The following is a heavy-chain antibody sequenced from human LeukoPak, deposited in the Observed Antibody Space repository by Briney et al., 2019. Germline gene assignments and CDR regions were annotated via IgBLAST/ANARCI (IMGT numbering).Heavy chain of an antibody. D-gene: IGHD1-20*01. CDR2: INHSGST. V-gene: IGHV4-34*01. CDR3: ARNPGYNRNDGPCDQ. J-gene: IGHJ4*02. CDR1: GESFSDYH. Sequence: SETLALTCAVDGESFSDYHWSWIRQPPGKGLEWIGEINHSGSTYYNPSLKSRVIISVDTSKNQFSLKLSSVTAPDTAVYYCARNPGYNRNDGPCDQWGQGTLVTVSS.